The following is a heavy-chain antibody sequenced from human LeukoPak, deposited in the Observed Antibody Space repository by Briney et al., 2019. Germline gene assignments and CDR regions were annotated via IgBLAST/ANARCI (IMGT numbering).Heavy chain of an antibody. J-gene: IGHJ4*02. Sequence: GGSLRLSCEASGITISSAWMSWVRQPPGKGLEYVGRIKSESDGGTTDHAAPVKGRFTISRDDSKNTLYLQMNSLTIEDTAVYYCTTPPDWGQRTLVTVSP. CDR3: TTPPD. CDR1: GITISSAW. CDR2: IKSESDGGTT. V-gene: IGHV3-15*01.